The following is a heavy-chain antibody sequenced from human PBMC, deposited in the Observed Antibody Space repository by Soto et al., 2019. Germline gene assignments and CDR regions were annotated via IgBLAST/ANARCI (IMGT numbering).Heavy chain of an antibody. D-gene: IGHD1-7*01. J-gene: IGHJ6*02. Sequence: GGSLRLSCAASGFTFSNAWMNWVRQAPGKGLEWDGRIKSKTDGGTTDYAAPVKGRFTISRDDSKNTLYLQMNSLKTEDTAVYYCTTRGRGKNLTITGTFLPPYYGMDVWGQGTTVTVSS. CDR3: TTRGRGKNLTITGTFLPPYYGMDV. CDR2: IKSKTDGGTT. V-gene: IGHV3-15*07. CDR1: GFTFSNAW.